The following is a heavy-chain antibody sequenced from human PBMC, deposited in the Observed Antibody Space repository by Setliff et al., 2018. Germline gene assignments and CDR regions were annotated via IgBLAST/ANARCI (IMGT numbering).Heavy chain of an antibody. CDR2: INSDGSST. CDR1: GFTFSSYW. V-gene: IGHV3-74*01. D-gene: IGHD6-13*01. J-gene: IGHJ4*02. Sequence: PGGSLRLSCAASGFTFSSYWMHWVRQAPGKGLVWVSRINSDGSSTSYADSVKGRFTISRDNAKNTLYLQMNSLRAEDTAVYYCARAARIAAAGPFYYWGQGTLVTVSS. CDR3: ARAARIAAAGPFYY.